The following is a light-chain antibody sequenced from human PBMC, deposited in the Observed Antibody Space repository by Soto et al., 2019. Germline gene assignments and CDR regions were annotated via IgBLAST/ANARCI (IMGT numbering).Light chain of an antibody. J-gene: IGKJ4*01. CDR3: QQYNDWPLT. CDR2: GAS. V-gene: IGKV3-15*01. Sequence: EIVMTQSPATLSVSPGERVTLSCRASQSVSSNLAWYQQMPGQPPRLLIYGASTRATAIPARFSGSGSGTDFTLTISGLQSEDFAVYYCQQYNDWPLTFGGGAKVEIK. CDR1: QSVSSN.